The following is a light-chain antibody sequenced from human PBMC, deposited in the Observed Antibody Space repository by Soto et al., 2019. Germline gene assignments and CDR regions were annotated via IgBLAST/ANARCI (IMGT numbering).Light chain of an antibody. CDR2: DVF. V-gene: IGLV2-11*01. Sequence: QSALTQPPSVSGSPGHSVTISCIGTSSDIGTFNYVSWHQQRPGKAPRLIIYDVFQRPSGVPDRFSASKSGVTASLTISGLQAEDEADYYCCSYAAGDSFKFGGGTKVT. CDR3: CSYAAGDSFK. J-gene: IGLJ2*01. CDR1: SSDIGTFNY.